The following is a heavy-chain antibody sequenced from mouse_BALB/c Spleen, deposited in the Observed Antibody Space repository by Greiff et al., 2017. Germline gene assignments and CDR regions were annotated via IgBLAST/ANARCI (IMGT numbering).Heavy chain of an antibody. D-gene: IGHD2-4*01. CDR3: TRSGDYDPFDY. CDR1: GYTFTDYE. CDR2: IDPETGGT. J-gene: IGHJ2*01. V-gene: IGHV1-15*01. Sequence: VQLQQSGAELVRPGASVTLSCKASGYTFTDYEMHWVKQTPVHGLEWIGGIDPETGGTAYNQKFKGKATLTADKSSSTAYMELRSLTSEDSAVYYCTRSGDYDPFDYWGQGTTLTVSS.